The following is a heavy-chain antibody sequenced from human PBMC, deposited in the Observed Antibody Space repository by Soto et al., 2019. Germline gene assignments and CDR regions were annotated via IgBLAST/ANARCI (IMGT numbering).Heavy chain of an antibody. J-gene: IGHJ6*03. D-gene: IGHD2-2*01. V-gene: IGHV3-30*18. CDR1: GFTLSSYG. CDR3: AKEKLGYCSSTSCSYYYYMDV. Sequence: GGSLRLSCEASGFTLSSYGMHWVRQAPGKGLEWVAVISYVGSNKNYADSVKGRFTISRDNSKNRLYLQMNSLRAEDTAVYYCAKEKLGYCSSTSCSYYYYMDVWGKGTTVTVSS. CDR2: ISYVGSNK.